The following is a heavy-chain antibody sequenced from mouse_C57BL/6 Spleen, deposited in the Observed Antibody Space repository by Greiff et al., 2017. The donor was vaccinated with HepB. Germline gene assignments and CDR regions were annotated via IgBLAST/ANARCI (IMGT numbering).Heavy chain of an antibody. J-gene: IGHJ2*01. CDR3: ARQGITTVVPYFDY. V-gene: IGHV5-17*01. Sequence: EVKVVESGGGLVKPGGSLKLSCAASGFTFSDYGMHWVRQAPEKGLEWVAYISSGSSTIYYADTVKGRFTISRDNAKSTLFLQMTSLRSEDTAMYYCARQGITTVVPYFDYWGQGTTLTVSS. D-gene: IGHD1-1*01. CDR1: GFTFSDYG. CDR2: ISSGSSTI.